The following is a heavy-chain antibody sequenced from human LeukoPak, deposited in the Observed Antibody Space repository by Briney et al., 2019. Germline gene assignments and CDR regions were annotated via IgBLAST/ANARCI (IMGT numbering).Heavy chain of an antibody. Sequence: ASVKVSCKASGYTFTSYYMHWVRQAPGQGLEWMGIINPSGGSTSYAQKFQGRVTITADESTSTAYMELSSLRSEDTAVYYCASSSYDYVWGSYRFHWFDPWGQGTLVTVSS. CDR1: GYTFTSYY. D-gene: IGHD3-16*02. V-gene: IGHV1-46*01. J-gene: IGHJ5*02. CDR2: INPSGGST. CDR3: ASSSYDYVWGSYRFHWFDP.